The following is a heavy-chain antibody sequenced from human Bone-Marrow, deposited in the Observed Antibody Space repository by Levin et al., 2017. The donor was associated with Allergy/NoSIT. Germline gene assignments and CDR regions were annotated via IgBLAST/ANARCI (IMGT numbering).Heavy chain of an antibody. CDR1: GGSISSSSYY. CDR2: IYYSGST. J-gene: IGHJ6*02. D-gene: IGHD3-3*01. V-gene: IGHV4-39*07. Sequence: PSETLSLTCTVSGGSISSSSYYWGWIRQPPGKGLEWIGSIYYSGSTYYNPSLKSRVTISVDTSKNQFSLKLSSVTAADTAVYYCARDPTIFGVVIEPYGMDVWGQGTTVTVSS. CDR3: ARDPTIFGVVIEPYGMDV.